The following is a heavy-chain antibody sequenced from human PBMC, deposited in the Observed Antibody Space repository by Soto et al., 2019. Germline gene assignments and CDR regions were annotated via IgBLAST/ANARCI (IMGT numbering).Heavy chain of an antibody. Sequence: ESVGGVVQPGRSLRLSCAASGFTFSSYAMHWVRQAPGKGLEWVAVISYDGSNKYYADSVKGRFTISRDNSKNTLYLQMNSLRAEDTAVYYCAREALSGSYVFDYWGQGTLVTVSS. CDR2: ISYDGSNK. D-gene: IGHD1-26*01. CDR3: AREALSGSYVFDY. CDR1: GFTFSSYA. V-gene: IGHV3-30-3*01. J-gene: IGHJ4*02.